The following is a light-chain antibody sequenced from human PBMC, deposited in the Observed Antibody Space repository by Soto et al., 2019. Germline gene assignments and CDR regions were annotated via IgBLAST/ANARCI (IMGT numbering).Light chain of an antibody. CDR1: QSVSGN. Sequence: EIVMTQSPATLSVSPGERATLSCRASQSVSGNLAWYQHKPGQAPRLLIYGASTKATGIPARFSGSGSGTEFTLTISSLQSEDFAVYYCQQCNSWPRTFGQGTKLEIK. J-gene: IGKJ2*01. CDR3: QQCNSWPRT. CDR2: GAS. V-gene: IGKV3-15*01.